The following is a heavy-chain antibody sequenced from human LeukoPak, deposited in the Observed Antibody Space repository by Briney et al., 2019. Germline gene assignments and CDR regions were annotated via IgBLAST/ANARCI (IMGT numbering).Heavy chain of an antibody. D-gene: IGHD2-2*01. V-gene: IGHV3-23*01. Sequence: GGSLRLSCAASGFTFSSHALSWVRQAPGKGLEWVSSLSGSGYNTYYADSVKGRFTISRDNSKNTVYLQMNSLRAEGTAVYYCAKDPYGTRYFDYWGQGTLVTVSS. CDR2: LSGSGYNT. J-gene: IGHJ4*02. CDR3: AKDPYGTRYFDY. CDR1: GFTFSSHA.